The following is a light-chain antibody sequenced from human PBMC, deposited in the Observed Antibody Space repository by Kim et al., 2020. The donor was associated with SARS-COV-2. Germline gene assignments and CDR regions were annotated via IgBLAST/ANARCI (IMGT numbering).Light chain of an antibody. Sequence: AVGERVTITCQASQDISNYLNWYQQKPGTAPQLLIYDASNLETGVPSRFSGSGSGTDFTFTISSLQPEDIATYYCQQYDNLPLFTFGPGTKVDIK. CDR3: QQYDNLPLFT. V-gene: IGKV1-33*01. CDR2: DAS. J-gene: IGKJ3*01. CDR1: QDISNY.